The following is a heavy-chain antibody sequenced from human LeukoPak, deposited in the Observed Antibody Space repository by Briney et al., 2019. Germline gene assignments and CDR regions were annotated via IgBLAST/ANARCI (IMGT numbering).Heavy chain of an antibody. CDR3: ARERDRLAVAGSEFDY. V-gene: IGHV3-21*01. D-gene: IGHD6-19*01. Sequence: GGSLRLSCAASGFTFSSYSMNWVRQAPGKGLEWVSSISSSSSYIYYADSVKGRFTISRDNAKNSLYLQMNSLRAEDTAVYYCARERDRLAVAGSEFDYWGQGTVVTVSS. CDR1: GFTFSSYS. CDR2: ISSSSSYI. J-gene: IGHJ4*02.